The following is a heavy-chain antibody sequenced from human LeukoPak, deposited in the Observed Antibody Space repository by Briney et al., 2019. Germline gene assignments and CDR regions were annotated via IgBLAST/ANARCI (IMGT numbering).Heavy chain of an antibody. CDR3: ARPGGYDSSGYYYSHAFDI. CDR1: GFTFSSYA. J-gene: IGHJ3*02. Sequence: GGSLRLSCAASGFTFSSYAMHWARQAPGKGLEWVAVISYDGSNKYYADSVKGRFTISRDNSKNTLYLQMNSLRAEDTAVYYCARPGGYDSSGYYYSHAFDIWGQGTMVTVSS. V-gene: IGHV3-30-3*01. D-gene: IGHD3-22*01. CDR2: ISYDGSNK.